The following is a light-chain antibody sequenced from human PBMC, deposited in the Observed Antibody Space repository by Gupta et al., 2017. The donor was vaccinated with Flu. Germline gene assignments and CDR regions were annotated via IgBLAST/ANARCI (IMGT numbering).Light chain of an antibody. CDR3: QQSYGTPWT. CDR2: TAS. J-gene: IGKJ1*01. V-gene: IGKV1-39*01. Sequence: DIQMTQSPSSLSASVGDRVTITCRTSQNINRYLNWYQQKPGKAPKLLIYTASSLQSGVPSRFSGSGSGTDFTLTISSLQPEDFATYYCQQSYGTPWTFGPGTKVEIK. CDR1: QNINRY.